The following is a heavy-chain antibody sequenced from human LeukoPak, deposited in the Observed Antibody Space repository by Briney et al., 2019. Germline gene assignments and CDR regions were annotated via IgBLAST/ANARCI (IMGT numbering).Heavy chain of an antibody. J-gene: IGHJ4*02. V-gene: IGHV4-59*08. CDR3: ARQAGGTSGPFDY. CDR2: IYHSEST. Sequence: SETLSLTCTVSGGSISSSYCSWIRQPPGKGLEWIGYIYHSESTNYNPSLKSRVTISVDTSKNQFSLKLSSVTAADTAVYYCARQAGGTSGPFDYWGQGTLVTVSS. D-gene: IGHD4-23*01. CDR1: GGSISSSY.